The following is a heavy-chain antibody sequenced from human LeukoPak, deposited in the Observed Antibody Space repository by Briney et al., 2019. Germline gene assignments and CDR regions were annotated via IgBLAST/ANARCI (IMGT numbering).Heavy chain of an antibody. CDR3: ARDLSGPFDY. J-gene: IGHJ4*02. CDR2: IYSGGST. Sequence: HPGGSLRLSCAASGFTFSSYGMHWVRQAPGKGLEWVSVIYSGGSTYYADSVKGRFTISRDNSKNTLYLQMNSLRAEDTAVYYCARDLSGPFDYWGQGTLVTVSS. CDR1: GFTFSSYG. V-gene: IGHV3-53*01. D-gene: IGHD3-10*01.